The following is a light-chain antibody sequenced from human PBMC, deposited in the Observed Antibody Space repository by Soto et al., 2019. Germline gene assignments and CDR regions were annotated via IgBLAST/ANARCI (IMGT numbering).Light chain of an antibody. CDR1: QSVSSN. CDR2: GAS. V-gene: IGKV3-15*01. Sequence: EILMTQSPATLSLSPVERVTISCRASQSVSSNLAWYQQKPGQAPRLLIYGASTRATGIPARFSGSGSETDFTLTISRLEPEDFALYYCQQYGSLSWTFGQGTKVDIK. J-gene: IGKJ1*01. CDR3: QQYGSLSWT.